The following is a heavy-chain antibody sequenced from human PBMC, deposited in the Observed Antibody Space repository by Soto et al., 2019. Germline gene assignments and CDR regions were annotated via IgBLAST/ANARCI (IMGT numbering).Heavy chain of an antibody. CDR3: AREVVGSGMAV. Sequence: LRLSCAASGFTFSSYEMNWVRQAPGKGLEWVSYISSSGSTIYYADSVKGRFTISRDNVKNSLYLQMNSLRAEDTAVYYCAREVVGSGMAVWGQGTLVTVSS. CDR2: ISSSGSTI. V-gene: IGHV3-48*03. CDR1: GFTFSSYE. J-gene: IGHJ4*02. D-gene: IGHD3-10*01.